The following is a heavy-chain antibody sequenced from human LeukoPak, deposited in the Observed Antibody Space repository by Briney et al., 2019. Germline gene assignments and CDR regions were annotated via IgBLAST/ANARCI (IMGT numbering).Heavy chain of an antibody. CDR2: ITYDGYYK. CDR1: GFTFTSYG. Sequence: GGSLRLSCAASGFTFTSYGMHWVRQAPGKGLEWVALITYDGYYKYYSDSVKGRFTISSDTSKNTLYLQMNSLRAEDTAVYYCARDLRASIAARPAYWGQGTLVTVSS. CDR3: ARDLRASIAARPAY. D-gene: IGHD6-6*01. J-gene: IGHJ4*02. V-gene: IGHV3-30*03.